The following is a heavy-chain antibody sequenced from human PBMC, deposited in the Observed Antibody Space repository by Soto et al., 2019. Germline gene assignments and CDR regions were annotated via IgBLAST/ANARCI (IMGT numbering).Heavy chain of an antibody. J-gene: IGHJ5*02. V-gene: IGHV1-46*03. CDR1: GYTFTSYY. D-gene: IGHD5-18*01. CDR3: ARDLGGYSYGYPGGWFDP. Sequence: ASVKVSCKASGYTFTSYYMHWVRQAPGQGLEWMGIINPSGGSTSYAQKFQGRVTMTRDTSTSTVYMELSSLRSEDTAVYYCARDLGGYSYGYPGGWFDPWGQGTLVTVSS. CDR2: INPSGGST.